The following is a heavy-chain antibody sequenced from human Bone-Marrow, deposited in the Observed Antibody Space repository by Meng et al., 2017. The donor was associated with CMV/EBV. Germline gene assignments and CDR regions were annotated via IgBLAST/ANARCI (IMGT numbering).Heavy chain of an antibody. CDR3: AKYVGPTFWDFDL. D-gene: IGHD1-26*01. CDR2: ISNSGRST. V-gene: IGHV3-23*01. J-gene: IGHJ2*01. Sequence: CVAFGFTFSDYAMSWVRQAPGKGLECVSSISNSGRSTYYADSVKGRFTFSRDNSNSTLFLQMNDLRAEDTGVYYCAKYVGPTFWDFDLWGRGTLVTVSS. CDR1: GFTFSDYA.